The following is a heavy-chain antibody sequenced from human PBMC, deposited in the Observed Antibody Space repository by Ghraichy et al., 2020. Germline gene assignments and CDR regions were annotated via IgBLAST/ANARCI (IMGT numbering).Heavy chain of an antibody. CDR2: ISSGSSSYT. J-gene: IGHJ4*02. Sequence: GGSLRLSCAASGFTFSDYYMSWIRQAPGKGLEWVSYISSGSSSYTKYADSVKGRFTISRDNAKNSLYLQMNSQRAEDTAMYYCARSPHSRGWYWGGYWGQGTLVTVSS. V-gene: IGHV3-11*06. CDR1: GFTFSDYY. D-gene: IGHD6-19*01. CDR3: ARSPHSRGWYWGGY.